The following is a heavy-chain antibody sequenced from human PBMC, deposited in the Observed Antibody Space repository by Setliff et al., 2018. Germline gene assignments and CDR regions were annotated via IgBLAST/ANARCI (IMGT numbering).Heavy chain of an antibody. CDR2: ISAYNGNT. Sequence: VKVSCKASGYTFISYGISWVRQAPGQGLEWMGWISAYNGNTNYAQKLQGRVTITRDTSASTAYMELSSLTSEDTAVYYCARRPYDSSGYFNYWGQGTLVTVSS. CDR1: GYTFISYG. J-gene: IGHJ4*02. CDR3: ARRPYDSSGYFNY. V-gene: IGHV1-18*01. D-gene: IGHD3-22*01.